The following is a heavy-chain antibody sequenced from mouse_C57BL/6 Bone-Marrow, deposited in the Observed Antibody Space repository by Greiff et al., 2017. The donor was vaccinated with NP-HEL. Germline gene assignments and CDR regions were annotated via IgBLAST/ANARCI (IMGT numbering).Heavy chain of an antibody. CDR3: ARVYGSRRRAMDY. V-gene: IGHV14-3*01. CDR1: GFNIKNTY. CDR2: IDPANGNT. J-gene: IGHJ4*01. D-gene: IGHD1-1*01. Sequence: VQLQQSVAELVRPGASVKLSCTASGFNIKNTYMPWVKQRPEQGLEWIGRIDPANGNTTYAPKFQGKVPIPADPSSNTAYLQLSSRTSEDTAIDYCARVYGSRRRAMDYWGQGTSVTVSS.